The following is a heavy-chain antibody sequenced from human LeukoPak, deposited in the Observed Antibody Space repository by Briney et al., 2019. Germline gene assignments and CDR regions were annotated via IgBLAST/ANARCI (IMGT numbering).Heavy chain of an antibody. J-gene: IGHJ5*02. D-gene: IGHD4-17*01. CDR1: GGSISSSSYY. CDR2: IYYSGST. Sequence: SETLSLTCTVSGGSISSSSYYWGWIRQPPGKGLEWIGSIYYSGSTYYNPSLKSRVTISVDTSKNQFSLKLSSVTAADTAVYYCARGPRFYGDSGFDPWGQGTLVTVSS. CDR3: ARGPRFYGDSGFDP. V-gene: IGHV4-39*07.